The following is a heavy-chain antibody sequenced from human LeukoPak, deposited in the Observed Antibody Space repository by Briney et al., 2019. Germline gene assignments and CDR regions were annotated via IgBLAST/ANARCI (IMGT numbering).Heavy chain of an antibody. CDR3: AKLLTPLYYYYYYMDI. Sequence: GGSLRLSCAASGFTFSSYAMSWVRQAPGKGLEWVSAITGSGGSTYYADSVKGRFTISRDNSKNTLYLQMNSLRAEDTAVYYCAKLLTPLYYYYYYMDIWGKGTTVTVSS. CDR2: ITGSGGST. V-gene: IGHV3-23*01. CDR1: GFTFSSYA. J-gene: IGHJ6*03.